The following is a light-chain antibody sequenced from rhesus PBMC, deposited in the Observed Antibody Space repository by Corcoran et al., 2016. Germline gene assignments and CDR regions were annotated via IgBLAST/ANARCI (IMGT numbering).Light chain of an antibody. CDR1: QGITNN. J-gene: IGKJ2*01. Sequence: DIQMTQSPSSLSASVGDRVTITCRASQGITNNLAWYQQKPGETPKLLIYEASRLQGRIPSRFSGSGSRTDFTLTIRSLQPEDFATYDCKHYYKIPYSFGQVTKVEIK. V-gene: IGKV1S17*01. CDR3: KHYYKIPYS. CDR2: EAS.